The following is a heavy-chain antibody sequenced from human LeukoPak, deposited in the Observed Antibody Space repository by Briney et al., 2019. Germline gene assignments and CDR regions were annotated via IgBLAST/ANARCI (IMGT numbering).Heavy chain of an antibody. Sequence: PGGSLRLSCAASGFTFSSYAMSWVRQAPGKGLEWVSAISGSGGSTYYADSVKGRFTISRDNSKNTLYLQMNSLRAEDTAVYYCARSLAVAQGWYFDYWGQGTLVTVSS. J-gene: IGHJ4*02. CDR3: ARSLAVAQGWYFDY. CDR1: GFTFSSYA. D-gene: IGHD6-19*01. V-gene: IGHV3-23*01. CDR2: ISGSGGST.